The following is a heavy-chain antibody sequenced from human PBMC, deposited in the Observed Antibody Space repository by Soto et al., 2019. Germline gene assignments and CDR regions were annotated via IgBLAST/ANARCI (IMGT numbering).Heavy chain of an antibody. Sequence: QEQLVESGGGAVQPGRSLRLSCTASGFSFSSYDMHWVRQAPGEGLEWVSAMSFDGSYKHYADSVKGRFTISRDNSENTLYLQMNGLRPEDTAVYFCARWMIRGVVYYGVEVWGQGTTVTVS. J-gene: IGHJ6*02. CDR2: MSFDGSYK. CDR3: ARWMIRGVVYYGVEV. D-gene: IGHD3-10*01. V-gene: IGHV3-30*03. CDR1: GFSFSSYD.